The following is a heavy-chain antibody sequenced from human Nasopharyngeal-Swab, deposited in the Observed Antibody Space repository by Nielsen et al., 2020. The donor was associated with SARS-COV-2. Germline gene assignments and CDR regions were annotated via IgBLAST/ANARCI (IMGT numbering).Heavy chain of an antibody. V-gene: IGHV3-21*01. D-gene: IGHD2-8*01. J-gene: IGHJ6*02. Sequence: ESLKISCAASGFTFSSYSMNWVRQAPGKGLEWVSSISSSSSYIYYADSVKGRFTISRDNAKNSLYLQMNSLRAEDTAVYYCARGCTNGVCYPTSYYYYGMDVWGQGTTVTVSS. CDR2: ISSSSSYI. CDR3: ARGCTNGVCYPTSYYYYGMDV. CDR1: GFTFSSYS.